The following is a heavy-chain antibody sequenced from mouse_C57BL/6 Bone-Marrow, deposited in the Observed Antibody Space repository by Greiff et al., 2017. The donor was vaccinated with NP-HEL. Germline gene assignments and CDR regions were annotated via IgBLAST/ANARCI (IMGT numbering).Heavy chain of an antibody. CDR3: ARPPFAY. V-gene: IGHV1-81*01. J-gene: IGHJ3*01. CDR2: IYPRSGNT. CDR1: GYTFTSSG. Sequence: VMLVESGAELARPGASVKLSCKASGYTFTSSGISWVKQRTGQGLEWIGEIYPRSGNTYYNEKFKGKATLTADKSSSTAYMELRSLTSEDSAVYFCARPPFAYWGQGTLVTVSA.